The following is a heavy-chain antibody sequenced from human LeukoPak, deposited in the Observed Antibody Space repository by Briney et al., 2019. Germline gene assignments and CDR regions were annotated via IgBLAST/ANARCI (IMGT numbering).Heavy chain of an antibody. CDR1: GFTFSNYG. Sequence: GGSLRLSCAASGFTFSNYGMHWVRQAPGKGLEWVAVISYDGSNKYYADSVKGRFAISRDNSKNTLYLQMTSLRAEDTALYYCAKGSTFGDLNYFDSWGQGALVSVSS. CDR3: AKGSTFGDLNYFDS. CDR2: ISYDGSNK. V-gene: IGHV3-30*18. J-gene: IGHJ4*02. D-gene: IGHD4-17*01.